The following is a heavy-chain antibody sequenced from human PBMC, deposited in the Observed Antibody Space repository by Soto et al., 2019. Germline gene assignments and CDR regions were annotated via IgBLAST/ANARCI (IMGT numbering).Heavy chain of an antibody. CDR2: MWYDESRT. CDR1: GFTFSNYG. J-gene: IGHJ1*01. Sequence: GGSLRLSCAASGFTFSNYGMHWVRQAPDRGLEWVAAMWYDESRTFYADSVKGRFTISRDNSKNTLYLQMNSLRAEDTAVYYCARDRVESGYPEYFQHWGQGTLVTVSS. CDR3: ARDRVESGYPEYFQH. D-gene: IGHD3-22*01. V-gene: IGHV3-33*01.